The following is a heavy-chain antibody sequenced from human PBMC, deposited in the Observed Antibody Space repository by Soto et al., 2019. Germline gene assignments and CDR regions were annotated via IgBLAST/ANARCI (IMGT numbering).Heavy chain of an antibody. Sequence: SETLSLTCAVSGGSLSGATYSWIWIRQPPGKGLEWIGYIFPSGTTYYDPSLKSRVTISIDVSKNQFSLSLRSLTAADTAVYYCARSREFDYWSQGTLVTVSS. CDR3: ARSREFDY. J-gene: IGHJ4*02. CDR1: GGSLSGATYS. V-gene: IGHV4-30-2*01. CDR2: IFPSGTT.